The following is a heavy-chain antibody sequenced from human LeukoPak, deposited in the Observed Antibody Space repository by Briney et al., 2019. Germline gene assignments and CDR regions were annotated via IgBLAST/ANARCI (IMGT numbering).Heavy chain of an antibody. CDR1: GGSISSYY. D-gene: IGHD3-10*01. CDR2: IYYSGST. Sequence: SETLSLTCTVSGGSISSYYWSWIRQPPGKGREWIGYIYYSGSTNYNPSLKSRVTISVDTSKNQFSLKLSSVTAADTAVYYCARLLAGSTMVRGVNYYYGMDVWGQGTTVTVSS. J-gene: IGHJ6*02. V-gene: IGHV4-59*08. CDR3: ARLLAGSTMVRGVNYYYGMDV.